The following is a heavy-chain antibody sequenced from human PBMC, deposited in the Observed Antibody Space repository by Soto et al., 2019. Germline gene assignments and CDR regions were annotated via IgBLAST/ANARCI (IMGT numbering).Heavy chain of an antibody. D-gene: IGHD2-2*01. J-gene: IGHJ4*02. CDR3: ARGDCSSTSCYADFDY. CDR2: IYYSGST. Sequence: TLSLTCSVSGGCISSYYWSWIRQPPGKGLEWIGYIYYSGSTNYNPSLKSRVTISVDTSKNQFSLKLSSVTAADTAVYYCARGDCSSTSCYADFDYWGQGTLVTVSS. V-gene: IGHV4-59*01. CDR1: GGCISSYY.